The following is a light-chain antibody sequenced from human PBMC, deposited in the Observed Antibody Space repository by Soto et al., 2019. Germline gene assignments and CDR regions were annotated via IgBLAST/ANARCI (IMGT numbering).Light chain of an antibody. V-gene: IGLV1-40*01. Sequence: QSALTQPPSVSGAPGQRVTISCAGSSSNIGAGYDVHWYQQLPGTAPKVLIYGNINRPSGVPDRFSGSKSGTSASLAITGLQAEDEADYYCAAWDDSLSGVVFGGGTQLTVL. J-gene: IGLJ3*02. CDR1: SSNIGAGYD. CDR2: GNI. CDR3: AAWDDSLSGVV.